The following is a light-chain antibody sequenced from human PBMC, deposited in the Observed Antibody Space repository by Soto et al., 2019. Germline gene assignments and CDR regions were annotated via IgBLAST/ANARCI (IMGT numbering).Light chain of an antibody. CDR1: SDDVGGYEY. J-gene: IGLJ2*01. V-gene: IGLV2-14*01. CDR2: DVI. Sequence: QSALTQPASVSGSPGQSITISCTGTSDDVGGYEYVSWYQQHPGKAPKLIIYDVIYRPSGVSNRFSGSKSGSTASMTISGLQAEDEADYYCCSYATNFIVVVGGGTQLTVL. CDR3: CSYATNFIVV.